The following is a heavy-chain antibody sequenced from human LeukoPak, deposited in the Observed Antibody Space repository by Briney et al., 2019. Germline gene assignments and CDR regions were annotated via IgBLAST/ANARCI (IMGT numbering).Heavy chain of an antibody. V-gene: IGHV1-8*01. CDR3: ARSSGIADSSSWYWGYYYYGMDV. CDR1: GYTFTSYD. D-gene: IGHD6-13*01. J-gene: IGHJ6*02. Sequence: ASVKVSCKASGYTFTSYDINWVRQATGQGLEWMGWMNPNSGNTGYAQKFQGRVTMTRNTSISTAYMELSSLRSEDTAVYYCARSSGIADSSSWYWGYYYYGMDVWGQGTTVTVSS. CDR2: MNPNSGNT.